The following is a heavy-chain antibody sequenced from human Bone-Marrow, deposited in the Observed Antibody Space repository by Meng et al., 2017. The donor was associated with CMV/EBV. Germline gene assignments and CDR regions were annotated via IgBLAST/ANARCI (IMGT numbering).Heavy chain of an antibody. CDR2: ITHSGST. CDR1: GAPFSGY. CDR3: APGFRSWSGSYSS. D-gene: IGHD1-26*01. Sequence: VNPQQWGEGLLKPSETLSLTCGVYGAPFSGYWSWVRQPPGKGLEWIGEITHSGSTNYNVSLKSRVTISIDTSKNQFSLKLSSVTATDTAVYYCAPGFRSWSGSYSSWGQGTLVTVSS. J-gene: IGHJ4*02. V-gene: IGHV4-34*01.